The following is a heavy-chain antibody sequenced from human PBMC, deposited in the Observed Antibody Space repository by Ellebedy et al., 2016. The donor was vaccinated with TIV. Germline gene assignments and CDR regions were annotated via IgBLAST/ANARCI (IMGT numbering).Heavy chain of an antibody. D-gene: IGHD3-10*01. CDR1: GFTFSSYS. CDR2: ISSSSSTI. Sequence: GESLKISCAASGFTFSSYSMNWVRQAPGKGLEWVSYISSSSSTIYYADSVKGRFTISRDNAKNSLYLQMNSLRAEDTAVYYCAKSRLAGDDYWGQGTLVTVSS. J-gene: IGHJ4*02. V-gene: IGHV3-48*04. CDR3: AKSRLAGDDY.